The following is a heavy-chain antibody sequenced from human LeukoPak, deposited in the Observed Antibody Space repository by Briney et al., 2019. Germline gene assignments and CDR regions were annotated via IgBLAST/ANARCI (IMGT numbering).Heavy chain of an antibody. D-gene: IGHD3-22*01. V-gene: IGHV3-30*18. CDR1: GFTFSSYG. CDR3: AKAPGYYDSSGDAFDY. Sequence: PGGSLRLSCAASGFTFSSYGMHWVRQAPGKGVEWVAVISYDGSNKYYADSVKGRFTISRDNSKNTLYLQMNSLRAEDTAVYYCAKAPGYYDSSGDAFDYWGQGTLVTVSS. CDR2: ISYDGSNK. J-gene: IGHJ4*02.